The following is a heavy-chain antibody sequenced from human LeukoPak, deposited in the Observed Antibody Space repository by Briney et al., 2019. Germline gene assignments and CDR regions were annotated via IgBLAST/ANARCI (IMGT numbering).Heavy chain of an antibody. V-gene: IGHV1-69*04. CDR2: IIPILGIA. Sequence: SVKVSCKASGGTFSSYAISWVRQAPGQGLEWMGRIIPILGIANYAQKFQGRVTITADKSTSTAYMELSSLRSEDTAVYYCGRGFLRNGYNDWGQGTLVTVSS. D-gene: IGHD5-24*01. J-gene: IGHJ4*02. CDR3: GRGFLRNGYND. CDR1: GGTFSSYA.